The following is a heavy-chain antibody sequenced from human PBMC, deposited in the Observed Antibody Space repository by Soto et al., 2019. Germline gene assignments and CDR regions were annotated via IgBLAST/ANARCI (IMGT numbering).Heavy chain of an antibody. CDR2: INSDGSST. Sequence: GWSLRLSCASSVFTFISYWMHWVRQAPGKGLVWVSRINSDGSSTSYADSVKGRFTISRDNAKNTLYLQMNSLRAEDTAVYYCARGYSSSWSPGMDVWGQGTTVTVSS. D-gene: IGHD6-6*01. CDR1: VFTFISYW. V-gene: IGHV3-74*01. CDR3: ARGYSSSWSPGMDV. J-gene: IGHJ6*02.